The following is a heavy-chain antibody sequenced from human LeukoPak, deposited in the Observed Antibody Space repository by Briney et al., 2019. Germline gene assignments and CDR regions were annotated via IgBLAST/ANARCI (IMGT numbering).Heavy chain of an antibody. CDR3: ARDVDTAMASFDY. CDR1: GGTFSSYA. Sequence: ASVKVSCKASGGTFSSYAISWVRQAPGQGLEWMGGIIPIFGTANYAQKFQGRVTITADESTSTAYMELSSLRSKDTAVYYCARDVDTAMASFDYWGQGTLVTVSS. V-gene: IGHV1-69*01. D-gene: IGHD5-18*01. CDR2: IIPIFGTA. J-gene: IGHJ4*02.